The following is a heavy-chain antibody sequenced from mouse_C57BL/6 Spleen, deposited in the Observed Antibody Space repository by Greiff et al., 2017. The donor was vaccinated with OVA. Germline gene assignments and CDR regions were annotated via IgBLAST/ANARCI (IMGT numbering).Heavy chain of an antibody. V-gene: IGHV1-26*01. J-gene: IGHJ2*01. CDR1: GYTFTDYY. CDR2: INPNNGGT. Sequence: VQLQQSGPELVKPGASVKISCKASGYTFTDYYMTWVKQSHGKSLEWIGDINPNNGGTSYNQKFKGKATLTVDKSSSTAYMELRSLTSEDSAVYYCAKGHWEGNFGCWGQGTTLTVSS. CDR3: AKGHWEGNFGC. D-gene: IGHD4-1*01.